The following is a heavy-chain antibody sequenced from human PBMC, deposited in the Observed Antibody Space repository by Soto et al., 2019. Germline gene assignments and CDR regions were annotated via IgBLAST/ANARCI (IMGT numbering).Heavy chain of an antibody. CDR3: ARDFWGSGSYYFDY. Sequence: GGSLRLSCAGTGFTFSGYGLHWVRQAPGKGLEWVAVIRYDGSEEYYADSVKGRFTISRDNSKNTLYLQMNSLSAEDTAVYFCARDFWGSGSYYFDYWGQGTLVTAPQ. CDR1: GFTFSGYG. J-gene: IGHJ4*02. D-gene: IGHD3-10*01. CDR2: IRYDGSEE. V-gene: IGHV3-33*01.